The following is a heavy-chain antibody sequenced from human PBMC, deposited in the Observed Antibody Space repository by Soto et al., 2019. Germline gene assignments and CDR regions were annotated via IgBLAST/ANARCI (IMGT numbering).Heavy chain of an antibody. V-gene: IGHV3-30-3*01. Sequence: QVQLVESGGGVVQPGRSLRLSCAASGFTFSSYAMHWVRQAPGKGLEWVAVISYDGSNKYYADSVKGRFTISRDNSENTLYLQMNSLRAEDTAVYYCARVDVEMATIYYYYYGMDVLGQGTTFTVSS. CDR1: GFTFSSYA. D-gene: IGHD5-12*01. J-gene: IGHJ6*02. CDR3: ARVDVEMATIYYYYYGMDV. CDR2: ISYDGSNK.